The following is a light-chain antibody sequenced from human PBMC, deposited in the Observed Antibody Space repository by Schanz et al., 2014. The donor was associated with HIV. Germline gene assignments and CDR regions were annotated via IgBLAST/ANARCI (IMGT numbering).Light chain of an antibody. V-gene: IGLV2-14*03. Sequence: QSALTQPASVSGTPGQSITISCTGSSSDVGGYNYVSWYQQHPDKAPKLMIYDVSDRPSGVSNRFSGSTSGNTASLTISGLQADDEADYYCSSYTSSSTWVFGGGTKVTVL. CDR3: SSYTSSSTWV. CDR1: SSDVGGYNY. CDR2: DVS. J-gene: IGLJ3*02.